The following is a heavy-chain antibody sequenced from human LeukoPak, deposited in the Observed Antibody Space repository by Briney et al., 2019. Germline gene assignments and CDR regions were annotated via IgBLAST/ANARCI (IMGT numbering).Heavy chain of an antibody. J-gene: IGHJ4*02. CDR2: ISWNSGSI. V-gene: IGHV3-9*01. D-gene: IGHD3-10*01. CDR3: AKDISGSGKYYFDY. Sequence: GGSLRLSCAASGFTFDDYAMHWVRQAPGKGLEWVSGISWNSGSIGYADSVKGRFTISRDNAKNSLYLQMNSLRAEDTALYYCAKDISGSGKYYFDYWGQGTLVTVSS. CDR1: GFTFDDYA.